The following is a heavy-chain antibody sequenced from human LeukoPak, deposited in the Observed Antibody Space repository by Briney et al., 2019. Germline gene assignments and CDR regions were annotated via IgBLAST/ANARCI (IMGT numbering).Heavy chain of an antibody. CDR2: IDHSGTT. V-gene: IGHV4-38-2*02. CDR1: GGSISSGYY. Sequence: SETLSLTCTVSGGSISSGYYWGWIRQPPGKGLEWIGSIDHSGTTYYNPSLKSRVTISADTSKNQFSLKLSSVTAADTAVYYCARETSQKGAHYMDVWGKGTTVTISS. J-gene: IGHJ6*03. D-gene: IGHD3-16*01. CDR3: ARETSQKGAHYMDV.